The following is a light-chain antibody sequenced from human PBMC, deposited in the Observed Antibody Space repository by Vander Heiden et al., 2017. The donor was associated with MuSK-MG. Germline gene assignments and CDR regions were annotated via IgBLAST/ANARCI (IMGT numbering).Light chain of an antibody. Sequence: DIQMTQSPSSLSASVGDRVTITCQASQDISNYLNWYQQKPGKAPKLLIYDASNLETGVPSRFSGSGSGTDFTFIIISLQPEDIATYYCQQDDSLPYTFGQGTKLEIK. CDR1: QDISNY. CDR3: QQDDSLPYT. V-gene: IGKV1-33*01. CDR2: DAS. J-gene: IGKJ2*01.